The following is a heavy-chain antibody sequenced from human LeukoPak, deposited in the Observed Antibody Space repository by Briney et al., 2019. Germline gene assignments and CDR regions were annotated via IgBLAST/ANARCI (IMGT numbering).Heavy chain of an antibody. D-gene: IGHD3-22*01. CDR2: ISNDGSNT. CDR3: ARESYYDTNTQDF. J-gene: IGHJ4*02. V-gene: IGHV3-30-3*01. Sequence: HPGGSLRLTCAASGFTFRRYPMHWVRQAPGKGLEWVAFISNDGSNTYYADSMKGRFTISRDNSKSTLYLQINNLRTEDTAIYFCARESYYDTNTQDFWGQGTLVTVSS. CDR1: GFTFRRYP.